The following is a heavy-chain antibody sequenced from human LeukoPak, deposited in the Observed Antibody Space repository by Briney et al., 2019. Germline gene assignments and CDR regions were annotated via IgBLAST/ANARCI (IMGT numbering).Heavy chain of an antibody. CDR2: IYPSGNS. J-gene: IGHJ4*02. D-gene: IGHD6-19*01. Sequence: SETLSLTCTVSGGSISAYYWSWIRQPAGEGLEWIGHIYPSGNSNYNPSLKSRVTMSVDTSKNQFSLNLSSVTAADTAVYYCARAGRYSSGPTLWDQGTLVTVSS. CDR3: ARAGRYSSGPTL. V-gene: IGHV4-4*07. CDR1: GGSISAYY.